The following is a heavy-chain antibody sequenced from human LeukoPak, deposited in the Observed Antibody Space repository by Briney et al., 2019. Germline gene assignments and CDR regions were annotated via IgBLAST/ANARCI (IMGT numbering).Heavy chain of an antibody. CDR2: ISTSSKTI. CDR1: GFTFSSYS. Sequence: GGSLKLSCAASGFTFSSYSMNWVRQAPRKGPELVSYISTSSKTIYCADSGKGRFTISRDNAKNSLYLQMNSLRDEDTAVYYCARTGYCTTTSCQTYNWFDPWGQGTLVTVPS. CDR3: ARTGYCTTTSCQTYNWFDP. V-gene: IGHV3-48*02. D-gene: IGHD2-2*01. J-gene: IGHJ5*02.